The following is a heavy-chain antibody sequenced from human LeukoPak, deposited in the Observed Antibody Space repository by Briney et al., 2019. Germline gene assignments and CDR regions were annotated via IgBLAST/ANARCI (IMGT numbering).Heavy chain of an antibody. CDR3: ARDQFDYDYVWGSYRLDY. D-gene: IGHD3-16*02. Sequence: SVKVSCKASGYTFTGYGISWVRQAPGQGLEWMGRIIPIVGITNYAQRFQGRVTITADKSTSTAYMELSSLRSEDTAVYYCARDQFDYDYVWGSYRLDYWGQGILVTVSS. CDR2: IIPIVGIT. V-gene: IGHV1-69*04. CDR1: GYTFTGYG. J-gene: IGHJ4*02.